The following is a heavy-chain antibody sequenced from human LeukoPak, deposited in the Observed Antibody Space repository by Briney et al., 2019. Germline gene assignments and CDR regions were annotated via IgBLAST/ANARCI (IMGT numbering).Heavy chain of an antibody. J-gene: IGHJ4*02. CDR3: VRDNRSYNFDY. V-gene: IGHV3-74*01. Sequence: GGSLRLSCAASGFTFSSYWMHWVRQAPGKGLVWVSRIKSDGSTTTYADSAKGRFTISRDNAKNTVYLQMNSLRAEDTAVYYCVRDNRSYNFDYWGQGTLVTVSS. CDR1: GFTFSSYW. CDR2: IKSDGSTT. D-gene: IGHD1-26*01.